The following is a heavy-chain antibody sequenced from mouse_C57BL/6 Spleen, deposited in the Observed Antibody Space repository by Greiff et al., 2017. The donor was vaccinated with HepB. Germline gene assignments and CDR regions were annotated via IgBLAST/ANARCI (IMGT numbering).Heavy chain of an antibody. CDR2: ISNGGGST. CDR3: ARRGYYGSSYYFDY. CDR1: GFTFSDYY. V-gene: IGHV5-12*01. Sequence: EVKLEESGGGLVQPGGSLKLSCAASGFTFSDYYMYWVRQTPEKRLEWVAYISNGGGSTYYPDTVKGRFTISRDNAKNTLYLQMSRLKSEDTAMYYCARRGYYGSSYYFDYWGQGTTLTVSS. J-gene: IGHJ2*01. D-gene: IGHD1-1*01.